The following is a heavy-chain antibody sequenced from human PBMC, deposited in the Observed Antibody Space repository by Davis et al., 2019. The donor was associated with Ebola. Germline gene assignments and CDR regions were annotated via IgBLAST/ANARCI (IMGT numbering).Heavy chain of an antibody. D-gene: IGHD1-1*01. CDR2: ISYGGTNT. J-gene: IGHJ4*02. V-gene: IGHV3-30*03. CDR3: ARGSRYPGI. Sequence: GESLKISCAASGFTFSSYGMHWVRQAPGKGLEWVAVISYGGTNTYYADSVKGRFTISRDNSKNTLDLQMNSLRAEDTAVYYCARGSRYPGIWGQGTLVTVSS. CDR1: GFTFSSYG.